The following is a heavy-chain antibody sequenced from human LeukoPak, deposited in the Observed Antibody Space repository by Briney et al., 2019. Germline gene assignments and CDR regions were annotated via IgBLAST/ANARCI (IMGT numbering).Heavy chain of an antibody. D-gene: IGHD5-24*01. CDR1: GFTFSNYA. V-gene: IGHV3-64D*09. CDR2: ISTNGGST. Sequence: GESLKISCSASGFTFSNYAMHWVRQAPGKGLEYVSAISTNGGSTYYADSVKGRFTISRDNSKNTLYLPMSSLRAEDTAVYYCVKTREMATITPPFDYWGQGTLVTVSS. J-gene: IGHJ4*02. CDR3: VKTREMATITPPFDY.